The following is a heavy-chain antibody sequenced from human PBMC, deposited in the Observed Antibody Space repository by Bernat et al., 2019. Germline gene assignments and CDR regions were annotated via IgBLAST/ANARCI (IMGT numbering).Heavy chain of an antibody. D-gene: IGHD6-13*01. CDR2: INAGNGNT. CDR3: ARDLQQLVPYYYYGMDV. V-gene: IGHV1-3*01. J-gene: IGHJ6*02. CDR1: GYTFTSYA. Sequence: QVQLVQSGAEVKKPGASVKVSCKASGYTFTSYAMHWVRQAPEQRLEWMGWINAGNGNTKYSQKFQGRVTITRDTSASTAYMELSSLRSEDTAVYYCARDLQQLVPYYYYGMDVWGQGTTVTVSS.